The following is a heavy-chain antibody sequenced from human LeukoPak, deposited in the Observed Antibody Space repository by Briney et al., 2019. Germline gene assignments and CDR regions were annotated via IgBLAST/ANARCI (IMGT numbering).Heavy chain of an antibody. Sequence: SETLSLTCTVSGGSISSYYWSWIRQPARKGLEWIGRIYTSGSTNYNPSLKSRVTMSVDTSKNQFSLKLSSVTAADTAVYYCARIYDFWSGYYYMDVWGKGTTVTVSS. CDR3: ARIYDFWSGYYYMDV. V-gene: IGHV4-4*07. CDR2: IYTSGST. J-gene: IGHJ6*03. D-gene: IGHD3-3*01. CDR1: GGSISSYY.